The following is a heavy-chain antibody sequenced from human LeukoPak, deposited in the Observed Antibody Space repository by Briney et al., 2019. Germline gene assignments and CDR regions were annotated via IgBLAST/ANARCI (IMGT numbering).Heavy chain of an antibody. J-gene: IGHJ6*02. CDR3: ARLGLGVLWFGELSYGMDV. Sequence: PSETLSLTCTVSGGSISSSSYYWGWIRQPPGKGLEWIGSIYYSGSTYYNPSLKSRVTISVDTSKNQFSLKLSSVTAADTAVYYCARLGLGVLWFGELSYGMDVWGQGTTVTVSS. CDR2: IYYSGST. V-gene: IGHV4-39*01. D-gene: IGHD3-10*01. CDR1: GGSISSSSYY.